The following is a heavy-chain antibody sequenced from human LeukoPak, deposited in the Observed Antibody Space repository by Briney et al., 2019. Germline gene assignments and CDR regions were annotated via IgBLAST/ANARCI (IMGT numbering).Heavy chain of an antibody. V-gene: IGHV5-51*01. D-gene: IGHD3-22*01. CDR3: ARYLDRIVVVPPDAFDI. Sequence: GESLKISCKGSGYSFTSYWIGWVRQMPGKGLEWMGIIYPGDSDTRYSPSFQGQVTISTDKSISTAYLQWSSLKASDTAMYYCARYLDRIVVVPPDAFDIWGQGTMVTVSS. J-gene: IGHJ3*02. CDR1: GYSFTSYW. CDR2: IYPGDSDT.